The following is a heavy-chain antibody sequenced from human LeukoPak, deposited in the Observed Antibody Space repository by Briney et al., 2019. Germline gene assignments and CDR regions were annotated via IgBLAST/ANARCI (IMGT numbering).Heavy chain of an antibody. CDR2: IYYSGST. D-gene: IGHD6-13*01. CDR1: GGSISSSSYY. CDR3: ARRGLAAAAHFDY. J-gene: IGHJ4*02. V-gene: IGHV4-39*01. Sequence: SETLSLTCTVSGGSISSSSYYWGWIRQPPGKGLEWIGSIYYSGSTYYNPSLKSRVTISVDTSKNQFSLKLSSVTAADTAVYYCARRGLAAAAHFDYWGQGTLVTVSS.